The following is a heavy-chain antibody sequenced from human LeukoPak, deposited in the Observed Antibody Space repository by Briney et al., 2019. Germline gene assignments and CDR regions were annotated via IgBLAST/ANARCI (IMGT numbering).Heavy chain of an antibody. CDR3: ARSGGAIFGVVTNFDP. CDR1: GCSISSYY. Sequence: SETLSLTCTVSGCSISSYYWSWIRQPPGKGLEWIGYIYYSGSTNYNPSLKSRVTISVDTSKNQFSLKLSSVTAADTAVYYCARSGGAIFGVVTNFDPWGQGTLVTVSS. V-gene: IGHV4-59*01. J-gene: IGHJ5*02. D-gene: IGHD3-3*01. CDR2: IYYSGST.